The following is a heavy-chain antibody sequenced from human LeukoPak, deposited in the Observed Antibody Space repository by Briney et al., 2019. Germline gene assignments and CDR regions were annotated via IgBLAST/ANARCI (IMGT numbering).Heavy chain of an antibody. J-gene: IGHJ1*01. V-gene: IGHV3-30*03. CDR1: GFTFSSYG. CDR3: ARVAVEGREFFQH. D-gene: IGHD6-19*01. Sequence: GGSLRLSCAASGFTFSSYGMHWVRQAPGKGLEWVAVISYDGSNKYYADSVKGRFTISRDNSKNTLYLQMNSLRAEDTAVYYCARVAVEGREFFQHWGQGTLVTVSS. CDR2: ISYDGSNK.